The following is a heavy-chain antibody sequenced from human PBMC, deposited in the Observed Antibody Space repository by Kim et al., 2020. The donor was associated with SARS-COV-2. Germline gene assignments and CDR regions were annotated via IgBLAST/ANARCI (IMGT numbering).Heavy chain of an antibody. Sequence: GGSLRLSCAASGFTFSSYGMHWVRQAPGKGLEWVAVIWYDGSNKYYADSVKGRFTISRDNSKNTLYLQMNSLRAEDTAVYYCARERNYYDSSGYYFYYYYYGMDVWGQGTTVTVSS. CDR3: ARERNYYDSSGYYFYYYYYGMDV. CDR1: GFTFSSYG. CDR2: IWYDGSNK. D-gene: IGHD3-22*01. J-gene: IGHJ6*02. V-gene: IGHV3-33*01.